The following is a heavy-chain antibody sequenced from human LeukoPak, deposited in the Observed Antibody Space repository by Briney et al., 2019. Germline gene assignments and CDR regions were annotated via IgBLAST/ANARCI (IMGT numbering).Heavy chain of an antibody. Sequence: GGSLRLSCAASGFTFSGYWMSWVRQAPGKGLEWEASIKQDGSDKYYVDSVKGRFTISRDNAKKTLFLQMNTLRAEDTAVYYCARGYGSPDFWGQGTLVTVSS. V-gene: IGHV3-7*05. CDR3: ARGYGSPDF. D-gene: IGHD2-15*01. J-gene: IGHJ4*02. CDR1: GFTFSGYW. CDR2: IKQDGSDK.